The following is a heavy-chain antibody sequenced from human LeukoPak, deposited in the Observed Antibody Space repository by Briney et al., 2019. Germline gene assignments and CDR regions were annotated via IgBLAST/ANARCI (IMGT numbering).Heavy chain of an antibody. D-gene: IGHD4-23*01. CDR1: GDSISSNY. CDR3: ARDRYGGNSGEFDY. CDR2: IYTRGRT. Sequence: PSETLSLTCTVSGDSISSNYWSWIRQPAGKGLEWIGRIYTRGRTDYNPSLKSRVTMSVDTSKNQVSLKLSSVTAADTAVYYCARDRYGGNSGEFDYWGQGTLVTVSS. J-gene: IGHJ4*02. V-gene: IGHV4-4*07.